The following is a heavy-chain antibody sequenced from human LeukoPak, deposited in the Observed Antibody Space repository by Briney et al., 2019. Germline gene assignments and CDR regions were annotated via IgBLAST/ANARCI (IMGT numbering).Heavy chain of an antibody. CDR1: GGSIKSFDFY. V-gene: IGHV4-39*01. J-gene: IGHJ4*02. CDR2: IFFSGTT. Sequence: SETLSLTCSASGGSIKSFDFYWGWTRQPPGKGLEWIGSIFFSGTTYYNPSLKSRITIPVDTSANQFSLKLRSVTAADTAMYFCARHPYYYDTSGSYKGHFDLWGQGTLVAVSS. D-gene: IGHD3-22*01. CDR3: ARHPYYYDTSGSYKGHFDL.